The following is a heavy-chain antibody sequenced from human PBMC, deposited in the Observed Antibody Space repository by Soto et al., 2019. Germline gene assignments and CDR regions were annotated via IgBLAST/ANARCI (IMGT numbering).Heavy chain of an antibody. J-gene: IGHJ6*02. CDR3: AKEMYSSGAYYFYFGMDV. CDR2: ISASGGNT. V-gene: IGHV3-23*01. D-gene: IGHD6-25*01. Sequence: PGGSLRISCXGAGFTLSKDARSRIQKAPGKGLEWVSAISASGGNTYYADSVRGRFTISRDNSKNTLYLQMNSLRAEDTAVYYCAKEMYSSGAYYFYFGMDVWSQATTVTVSS. CDR1: GFTLSKDA.